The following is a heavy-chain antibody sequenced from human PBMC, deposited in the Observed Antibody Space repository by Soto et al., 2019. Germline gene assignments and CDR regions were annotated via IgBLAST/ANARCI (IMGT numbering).Heavy chain of an antibody. Sequence: QVQLQQWGAGLLKPSETLSLTCAVYGGSFSGYYWTWIRQPPGNGLEWIGEINHGGSTNYNPSLKSRVTISLDTSKNQFSLKLSSVTAADTAVYYCASGGNYYDSSVDYWGQGTLDTVSS. D-gene: IGHD3-22*01. CDR3: ASGGNYYDSSVDY. V-gene: IGHV4-34*01. J-gene: IGHJ4*02. CDR1: GGSFSGYY. CDR2: INHGGST.